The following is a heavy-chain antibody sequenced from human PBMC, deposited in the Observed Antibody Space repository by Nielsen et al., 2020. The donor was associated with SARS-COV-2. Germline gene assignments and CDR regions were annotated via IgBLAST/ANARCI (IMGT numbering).Heavy chain of an antibody. V-gene: IGHV4-30-4*08. CDR3: ARGGEYYDILTGYRPPDY. Sequence: SETLSLTCTVSGASIGNGNYYWNWIRQRPGKGLEWIGYIYHSGGTYYNPSLKSRLTISVDTSKNQFSLKLSSVTAADTAVYYCARGGEYYDILTGYRPPDYWGQGTLVTVSS. D-gene: IGHD3-9*01. J-gene: IGHJ4*02. CDR1: GASIGNGNYY. CDR2: IYHSGGT.